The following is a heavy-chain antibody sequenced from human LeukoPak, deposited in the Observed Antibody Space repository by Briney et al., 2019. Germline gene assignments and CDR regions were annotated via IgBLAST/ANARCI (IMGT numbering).Heavy chain of an antibody. CDR1: GFTFGDYA. CDR3: TSFYYFDSSGSPFGY. Sequence: GGPLRLSCTASGFTFGDYALNWFRQAPGKGLEWVGFIRSKAYGGTTEYAASVKGRFIISRDDSKSIAYLQMNSLNTEDTAVYYCTSFYYFDSSGSPFGYWGQGTLVTVSS. V-gene: IGHV3-49*03. D-gene: IGHD3-22*01. J-gene: IGHJ4*02. CDR2: IRSKAYGGTT.